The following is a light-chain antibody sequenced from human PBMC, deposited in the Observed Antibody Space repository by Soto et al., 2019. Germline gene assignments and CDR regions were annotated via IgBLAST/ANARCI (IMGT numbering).Light chain of an antibody. V-gene: IGKV1-33*01. CDR2: DAS. CDR1: QDIRNC. CDR3: LQDDNLPRT. Sequence: DIQMTQSPSSLSASVGDRVTVTCQASQDIRNCLNWYQQKPGKAPKLLIYDASNLETGVPSRFSGSGSGTYFTFTISSLQPEDIATYYCLQDDNLPRTFGPGTKVDI. J-gene: IGKJ3*01.